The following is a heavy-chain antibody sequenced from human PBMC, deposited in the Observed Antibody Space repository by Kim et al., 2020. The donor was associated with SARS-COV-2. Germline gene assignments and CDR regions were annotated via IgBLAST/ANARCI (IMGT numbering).Heavy chain of an antibody. CDR2: INSNTGNP. CDR3: ARVAGGMDV. Sequence: ASVKVSCKTSGYTFTSFAMNWVRQAPGQGLEWMAWINSNTGNPKSAQGFTGRFVFSLDTSVSTAYLEIRSLKAEDTAVYYCARVAGGMDVWGQGTTVPVS. CDR1: GYTFTSFA. J-gene: IGHJ6*02. V-gene: IGHV7-4-1*02.